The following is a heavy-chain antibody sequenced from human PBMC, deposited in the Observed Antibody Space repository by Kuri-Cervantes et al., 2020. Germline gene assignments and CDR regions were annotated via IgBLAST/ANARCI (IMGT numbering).Heavy chain of an antibody. CDR2: ISWNSGSI. V-gene: IGHV3-9*01. D-gene: IGHD2-2*01. CDR1: GFTFDDYA. J-gene: IGHJ5*02. CDR3: ARGGPWVPAATSWFDP. Sequence: SCAASGFTFDDYAMHWVRQAPGKGLEWVSGISWNSGSIGYADSVKGRFTISRDNAKNSLYLQMNSLRAEDTAVYYCARGGPWVPAATSWFDPWGQGTLVTVSS.